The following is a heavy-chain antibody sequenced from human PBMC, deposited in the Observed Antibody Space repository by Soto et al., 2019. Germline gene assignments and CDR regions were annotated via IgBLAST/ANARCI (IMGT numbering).Heavy chain of an antibody. D-gene: IGHD3-22*01. V-gene: IGHV4-34*01. J-gene: IGHJ4*02. CDR2: INHSGST. CDR3: ARGMGGYHN. CDR1: GGSFSGYY. Sequence: PSDTLSLTCAVYGGSFSGYYWSLIRQPPGKGLEWIGEINHSGSTNYNPSLKSRVTISVDTSKNQFSLKLSSVTAADTAVYYCARGMGGYHNWGQGNRVTVSA.